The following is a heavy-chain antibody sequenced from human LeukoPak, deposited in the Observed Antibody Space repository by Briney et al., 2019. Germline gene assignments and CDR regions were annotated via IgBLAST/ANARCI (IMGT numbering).Heavy chain of an antibody. CDR1: AFSVSSNY. CDR3: ARCRGYYYYMDV. J-gene: IGHJ6*03. Sequence: GGSLRLSCAASAFSVSSNYMSWVRQAPGKGLEWVSVIYSGGSTYYADSVKGRFTISRDNSKNTLYLQMNSLRAEDTAVYYCARCRGYYYYMDVWGKGTTVTVSS. CDR2: IYSGGST. V-gene: IGHV3-53*01. D-gene: IGHD3-10*01.